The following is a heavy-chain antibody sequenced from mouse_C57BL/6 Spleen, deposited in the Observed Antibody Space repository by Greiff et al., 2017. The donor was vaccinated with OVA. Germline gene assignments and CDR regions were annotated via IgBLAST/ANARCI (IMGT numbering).Heavy chain of an antibody. D-gene: IGHD2-4*01. V-gene: IGHV5-17*01. CDR3: AIRDYDEDAMDY. CDR1: GFTFSDYG. CDR2: ISSGSSTI. Sequence: DVHLVESGGGLVKPGGSLKLSCAASGFTFSDYGMHWVRQAPEKGLEWVAYISSGSSTIYYADTVKGRFTISRDNAKNTLFLQMTSLRSEDTAMYYCAIRDYDEDAMDYWGQGTSVTVSS. J-gene: IGHJ4*01.